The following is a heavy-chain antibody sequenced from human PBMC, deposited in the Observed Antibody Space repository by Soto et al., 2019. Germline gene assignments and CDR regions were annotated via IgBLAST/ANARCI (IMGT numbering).Heavy chain of an antibody. J-gene: IGHJ3*02. Sequence: QVQLVESGGGVVQPGRSLRLSCAASGFTFSRYGMHWVRQAPGKGLEWVAVIWYDGSNKYYADSVKGRFTISRDNSKNTLYLQMNSLRAEDTAVYYCARDHGDIVVVPAAILGAFDIWGQGTMVTVSS. CDR2: IWYDGSNK. D-gene: IGHD2-2*01. CDR3: ARDHGDIVVVPAAILGAFDI. V-gene: IGHV3-33*01. CDR1: GFTFSRYG.